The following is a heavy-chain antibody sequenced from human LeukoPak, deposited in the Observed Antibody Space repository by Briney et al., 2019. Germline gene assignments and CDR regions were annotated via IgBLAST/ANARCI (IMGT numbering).Heavy chain of an antibody. Sequence: GSLRLSCSASGFTFSNYAMNWFRQAPGKGLEYVSVIGPNGGDAYYADSVKGRFTISRDSSKNTLYLQMSSLRAEDTAVYYCAKGRPTTLGYCGRSICADWYFDLWGRGTLLSVSS. J-gene: IGHJ2*01. CDR2: IGPNGGDA. CDR1: GFTFSNYA. V-gene: IGHV3-64D*06. D-gene: IGHD2-2*01. CDR3: AKGRPTTLGYCGRSICADWYFDL.